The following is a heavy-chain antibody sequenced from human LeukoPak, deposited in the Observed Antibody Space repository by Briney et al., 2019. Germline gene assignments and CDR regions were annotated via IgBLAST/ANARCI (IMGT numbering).Heavy chain of an antibody. CDR2: INPNSGGT. V-gene: IGHV1-2*02. D-gene: IGHD3-10*01. J-gene: IGHJ4*02. CDR3: ASVTMVRGVPRD. CDR1: GYTFTGYY. Sequence: ASVKVSCKASGYTFTGYYMHWARQAPGQGLEWMGWINPNSGGTNYAQKFQGRVTMTRDTSISTAYMELSRLRSDDTAVYYCASVTMVRGVPRDWGQGTLVTVSS.